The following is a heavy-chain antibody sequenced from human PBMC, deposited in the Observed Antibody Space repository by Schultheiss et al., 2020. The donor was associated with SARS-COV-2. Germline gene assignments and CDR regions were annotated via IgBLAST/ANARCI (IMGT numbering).Heavy chain of an antibody. CDR2: ISAGGGST. V-gene: IGHV3-23*01. Sequence: GESLKISCAASGFTFSIYSMNWVRQAPGKGLEWVSTISAGGGSTYYADSVKGRFTISRDNSKITLYLQMSSLRAEDTAVYYCVRNWGADSWGQGTLVTVSS. J-gene: IGHJ4*02. D-gene: IGHD7-27*01. CDR1: GFTFSIYS. CDR3: VRNWGADS.